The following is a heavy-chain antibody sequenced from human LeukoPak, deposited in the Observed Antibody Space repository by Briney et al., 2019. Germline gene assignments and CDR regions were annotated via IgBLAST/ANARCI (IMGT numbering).Heavy chain of an antibody. CDR1: GGSISSSSYY. CDR3: AKTWATITRYFDY. V-gene: IGHV4-39*07. J-gene: IGHJ4*02. CDR2: IYYSGST. Sequence: SETLSLTCTVSGGSISSSSYYWGWIRQPPGKGLEWIGSIYYSGSTYYNPSLKSRVTISVDTSKNQFSLKLSSVTAADTAVYYCAKTWATITRYFDYWGQGTLVTVSS. D-gene: IGHD5-24*01.